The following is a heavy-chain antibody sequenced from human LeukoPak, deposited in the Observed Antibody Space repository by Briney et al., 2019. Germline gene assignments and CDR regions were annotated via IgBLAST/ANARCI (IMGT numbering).Heavy chain of an antibody. Sequence: PSETLSLTCTVSGGSISSYYWSWIRQPPGKGLEWIGYIYYSGSTKYNPSLKSRVTISVDTSKNQFSLKLSSVTAADTAVYYCAGYYEYVWGSGWFDPWGQGTLVTVSS. CDR3: AGYYEYVWGSGWFDP. D-gene: IGHD3-16*01. V-gene: IGHV4-59*01. CDR1: GGSISSYY. CDR2: IYYSGST. J-gene: IGHJ5*02.